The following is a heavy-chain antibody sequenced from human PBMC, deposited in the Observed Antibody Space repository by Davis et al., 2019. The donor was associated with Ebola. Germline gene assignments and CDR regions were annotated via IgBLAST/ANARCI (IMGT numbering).Heavy chain of an antibody. V-gene: IGHV1-2*06. D-gene: IGHD1-7*01. CDR3: ARLLDWNYLVNWFDP. J-gene: IGHJ5*02. CDR1: GYSFAAHY. CDR2: INPNFGGK. Sequence: AASVKVSCKASGYSFAAHYIHWVRQAPGQGLEWMGRINPNFGGKIYAQKFQDRVTLTIDTSINTAYMELDRLRSDDTAVYYCARLLDWNYLVNWFDPWGQGTLVTVSS.